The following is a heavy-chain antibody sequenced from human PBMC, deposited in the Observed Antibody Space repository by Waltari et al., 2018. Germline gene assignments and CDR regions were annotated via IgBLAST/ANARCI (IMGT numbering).Heavy chain of an antibody. D-gene: IGHD6-13*01. CDR2: INHSGST. Sequence: QVQLQQWGAGLLKPSETLSLTCAVYGGSFSGYYWSWIRQPPGKGLEWIGEINHSGSTNYNPSLKSRVTISVDTSKNQFSLKLSSVTAADTAVYYCARLIPSRIAAAGEVLVHFDYWGQGTLVTVSS. J-gene: IGHJ4*02. CDR3: ARLIPSRIAAAGEVLVHFDY. CDR1: GGSFSGYY. V-gene: IGHV4-34*01.